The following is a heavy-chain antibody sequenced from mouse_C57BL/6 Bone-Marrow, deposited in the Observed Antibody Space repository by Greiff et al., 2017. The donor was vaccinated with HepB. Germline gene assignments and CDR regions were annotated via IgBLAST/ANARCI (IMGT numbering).Heavy chain of an antibody. J-gene: IGHJ3*01. V-gene: IGHV1-81*01. CDR1: GYTFTSYG. CDR2: IYPRSGNT. D-gene: IGHD1-1*01. CDR3: ARSIYYYDSSFSWFAY. Sequence: VQLQQSGAELARPGASVKLSCKASGYTFTSYGISWVKQRTGQGLEWIGEIYPRSGNTYYNEKFKGKATLTADKSSSTAYMELRSLTSEDSAVYCCARSIYYYDSSFSWFAYWGQGTLVTVSA.